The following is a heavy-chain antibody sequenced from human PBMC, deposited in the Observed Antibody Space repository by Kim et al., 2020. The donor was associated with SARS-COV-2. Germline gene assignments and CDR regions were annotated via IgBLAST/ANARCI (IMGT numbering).Heavy chain of an antibody. V-gene: IGHV3-11*05. J-gene: IGHJ5*02. CDR3: ARDAGYGDFNWFDP. Sequence: DSVKGRFTISRDNAKNSLYLQMNSLRAEDTAVYYCARDAGYGDFNWFDPWGQGTLVTVSS. D-gene: IGHD4-17*01.